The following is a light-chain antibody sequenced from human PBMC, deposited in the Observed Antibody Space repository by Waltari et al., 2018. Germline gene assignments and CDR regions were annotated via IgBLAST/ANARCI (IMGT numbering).Light chain of an antibody. CDR2: RDD. J-gene: IGLJ1*01. Sequence: QPVLTQPPSASGTSGQRVTLPCSGDNSNIGTNSVDWYQQFPGTAPQLLISRDDQRPSGVPDRFSGSKSGTSASLAISGLLSEDEADYYCAEWDDSLNGYVFATGTKVTVL. V-gene: IGLV1-44*01. CDR3: AEWDDSLNGYV. CDR1: NSNIGTNS.